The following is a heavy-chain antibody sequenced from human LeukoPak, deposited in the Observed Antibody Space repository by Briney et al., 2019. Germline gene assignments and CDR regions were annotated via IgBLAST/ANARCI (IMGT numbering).Heavy chain of an antibody. D-gene: IGHD4-17*01. J-gene: IGHJ4*02. CDR3: ASGGPVTTYDFDY. V-gene: IGHV3-11*06. CDR1: GFTFSDYY. CDR2: ISRSSSDT. Sequence: GGSLRLSCAASGFTFSDYYMSWIRQAPGKGLEWFSYISRSSSDTNYADSVKGRFTTSRDNAKNSLYLQMNSLRAEDTAVYYCASGGPVTTYDFDYWGQGTLVTVSS.